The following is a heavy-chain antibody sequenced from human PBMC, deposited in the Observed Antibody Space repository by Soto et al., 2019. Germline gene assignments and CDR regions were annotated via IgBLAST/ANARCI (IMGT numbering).Heavy chain of an antibody. Sequence: QVQLVESGGGVVQPGRSLRLSCAASGFTFSSYAMHWVRQAPGKGLEWVAVISYDGSNKYYADSVKGRFTISRVNSKNTLYLQMNSLRAEDTAVYYCARDRDGDYYFDYWGQGTLVTVSS. CDR2: ISYDGSNK. V-gene: IGHV3-30-3*01. J-gene: IGHJ4*02. CDR1: GFTFSSYA. D-gene: IGHD4-17*01. CDR3: ARDRDGDYYFDY.